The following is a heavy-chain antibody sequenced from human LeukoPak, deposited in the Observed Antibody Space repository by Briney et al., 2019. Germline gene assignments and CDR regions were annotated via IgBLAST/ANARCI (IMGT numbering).Heavy chain of an antibody. CDR3: ARVGWGETATLDY. V-gene: IGHV3-33*01. D-gene: IGHD5-24*01. Sequence: GGSLRLSCAASGFTFSSYGMHWVRQAPGKGLEWVAVIWYDGSNKYYADSVKGRFTISRDNSKNTLYLQMNSLRAEDTAVYYCARVGWGETATLDYWGQGTLVTVSS. CDR1: GFTFSSYG. J-gene: IGHJ4*02. CDR2: IWYDGSNK.